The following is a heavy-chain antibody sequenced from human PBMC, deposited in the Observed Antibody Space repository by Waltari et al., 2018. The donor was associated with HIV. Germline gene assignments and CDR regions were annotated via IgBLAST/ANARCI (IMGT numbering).Heavy chain of an antibody. CDR3: ARVLSGDAAFDI. CDR2: VSPNSGRT. J-gene: IGHJ3*02. Sequence: QVQLVQSGAEVKKPGASVKVSCKTSGYTFTGYYMNWVRQPPGQGLEWRRWVSPNSGRTNYAQKLQGRVTMTRAASMSTAYMELSRLRSDETAVYYCARVLSGDAAFDIWGQGTMVTVSS. D-gene: IGHD7-27*01. V-gene: IGHV1-2*02. CDR1: GYTFTGYY.